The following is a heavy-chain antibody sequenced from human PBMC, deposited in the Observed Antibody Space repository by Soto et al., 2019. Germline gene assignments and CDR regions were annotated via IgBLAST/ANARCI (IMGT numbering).Heavy chain of an antibody. D-gene: IGHD4-17*01. CDR2: IYGGGRT. V-gene: IGHV3-66*01. CDR1: GFTVSSNY. CDR3: CGPSTVTINWFFDL. Sequence: EVQLVESGGGLVQPGGSLRLSCAASGFTVSSNYMSWVRQAPGKGLEWVSIIYGGGRTNYADSVKGRFTVSRDNYKNTLYLQMNSLRAEDTAMYYCCGPSTVTINWFFDLRGRGTLVTVSS. J-gene: IGHJ2*01.